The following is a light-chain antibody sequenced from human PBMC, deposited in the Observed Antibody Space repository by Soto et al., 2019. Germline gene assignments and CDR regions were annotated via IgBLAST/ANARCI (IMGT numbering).Light chain of an antibody. CDR1: QSIDSW. J-gene: IGKJ1*01. V-gene: IGKV1-5*03. CDR3: QQYSSYST. CDR2: KTS. Sequence: DIQMTQSPSTLSASVGDRVTSTCRASQSIDSWLAWYQQKPGKAPKVLIYKTSSLESGVPPRFSGSGSGTEFTLTINSLQPDDSATYYCQQYSSYSTFGQGTKV.